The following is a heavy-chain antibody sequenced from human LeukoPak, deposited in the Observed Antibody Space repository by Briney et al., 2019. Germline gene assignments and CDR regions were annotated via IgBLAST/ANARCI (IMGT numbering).Heavy chain of an antibody. CDR2: IAYDGSRA. D-gene: IGHD1-14*01. J-gene: IGHJ4*02. CDR1: GFTFGGYG. Sequence: QTGGSLRLSCAGSGFTFGGYGMHWFRQTPGKGLEWVAVIAYDGSRAFYADSVKGRFTISRDNSKNTMSVQMDDLRADDTAVYYCTRYNNDHFDYWGQGTLVTVSS. V-gene: IGHV3-33*01. CDR3: TRYNNDHFDY.